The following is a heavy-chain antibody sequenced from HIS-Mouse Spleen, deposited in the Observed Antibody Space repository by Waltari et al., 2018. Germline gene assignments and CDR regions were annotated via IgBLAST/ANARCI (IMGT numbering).Heavy chain of an antibody. J-gene: IGHJ4*02. CDR3: ARIAEGYSSGWYAFDY. V-gene: IGHV2-70*15. Sequence: QVTLRESGPALVKPTQTLTLTCTFSGFSLSTSGMCVSWIRQPPGKALEWLERIDWDEDKYYNKSLKTRLTISKDTSKNQVVLTMTNMDPVDTATYYCARIAEGYSSGWYAFDYWGQGTLVTVSS. D-gene: IGHD6-19*01. CDR1: GFSLSTSGMC. CDR2: IDWDEDK.